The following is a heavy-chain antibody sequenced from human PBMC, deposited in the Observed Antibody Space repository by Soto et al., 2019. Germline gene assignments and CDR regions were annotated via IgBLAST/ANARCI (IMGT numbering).Heavy chain of an antibody. Sequence: EVQLVESGGGLVQPGGSLRLSCAASGFTFSGYWMNWVRQAPGKGLEWVANIKQDGGEKYYVDSVKGRFTISRDNAKNPLYLQMNSMRAEDTAVYYCARYRWWLVHWGQGTLVTVSS. CDR1: GFTFSGYW. V-gene: IGHV3-7*01. D-gene: IGHD6-19*01. J-gene: IGHJ4*02. CDR3: ARYRWWLVH. CDR2: IKQDGGEK.